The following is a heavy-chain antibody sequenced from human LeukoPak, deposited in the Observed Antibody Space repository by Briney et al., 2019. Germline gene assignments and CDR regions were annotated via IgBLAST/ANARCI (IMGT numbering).Heavy chain of an antibody. J-gene: IGHJ4*02. CDR1: GYTFTSYA. CDR3: ARDWAAAGTDYFDY. D-gene: IGHD6-13*01. V-gene: IGHV1-3*01. Sequence: GASVKVSCTASGYTFTSYAMHWVRQAPGQRLEWMGWINAGNGNTKYSQKFQGRVTITRDTSASTAYMELSSLRSEDTAVYYCARDWAAAGTDYFDYWGQGTLVTVSS. CDR2: INAGNGNT.